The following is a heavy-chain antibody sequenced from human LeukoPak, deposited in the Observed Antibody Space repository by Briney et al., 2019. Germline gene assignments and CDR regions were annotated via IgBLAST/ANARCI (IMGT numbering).Heavy chain of an antibody. CDR1: GGSIRSSNW. D-gene: IGHD1-26*01. CDR2: IYYSGST. J-gene: IGHJ2*01. Sequence: PSETLSLTCAVSGGSIRSSNWWSWVRQPPGKGLEWIGYIYYSGSTNYSPSLKSRVTISVDTSKNQFSLKLSSVTAADTAVYYCARDLGYSGSYYWYFDLWGRGTLVTVSS. CDR3: ARDLGYSGSYYWYFDL. V-gene: IGHV4-4*02.